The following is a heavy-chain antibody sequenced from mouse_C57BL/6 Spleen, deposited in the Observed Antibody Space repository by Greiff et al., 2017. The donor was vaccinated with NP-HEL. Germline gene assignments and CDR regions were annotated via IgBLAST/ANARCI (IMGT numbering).Heavy chain of an antibody. V-gene: IGHV1-72*01. CDR2: IDPNSGGT. J-gene: IGHJ2*01. Sequence: QVQLKQPGAELVKPGASVKLSCKASGYTFTSYWMHWVKQRPGRGLEWIGRIDPNSGGTKYNEKFQSKATLTVDKPSSPAYMQLSSLTSEDSAVYYCARDYYGSSYGDWGQGTTLTVSS. D-gene: IGHD1-1*01. CDR1: GYTFTSYW. CDR3: ARDYYGSSYGD.